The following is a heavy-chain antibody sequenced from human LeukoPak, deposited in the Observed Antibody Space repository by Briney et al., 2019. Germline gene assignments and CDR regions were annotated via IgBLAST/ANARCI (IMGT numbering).Heavy chain of an antibody. CDR3: AIDAQRGFDYSNSLEY. CDR2: IWSDATNE. Sequence: GGSLRLSCEASGFTFSHFGMPWVRQAPGKGLEWVAVIWSDATNEYYADSVKGRFTISRDNFKRTVSLEMNSLRAEDTAVYYCAIDAQRGFDYSNSLEYWGQGSLVIVSS. J-gene: IGHJ4*02. V-gene: IGHV3-33*01. D-gene: IGHD4-11*01. CDR1: GFTFSHFG.